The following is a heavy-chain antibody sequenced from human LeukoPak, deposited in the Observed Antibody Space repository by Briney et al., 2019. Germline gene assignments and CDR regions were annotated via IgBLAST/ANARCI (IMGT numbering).Heavy chain of an antibody. J-gene: IGHJ6*02. V-gene: IGHV3-7*03. Sequence: GGSLRLSCAASGFTFSSYWMNWARQAPGKGLEWVASINHNGNVNYYVDSVKGRFTISRDNAKNSLYLQMSNLRAEDTAVYFCARGSGLDVWGQEATVTVSS. CDR1: GFTFSSYW. D-gene: IGHD3-10*01. CDR3: ARGSGLDV. CDR2: INHNGNVN.